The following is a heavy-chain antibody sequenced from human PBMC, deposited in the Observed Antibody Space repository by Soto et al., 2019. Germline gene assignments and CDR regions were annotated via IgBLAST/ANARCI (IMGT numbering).Heavy chain of an antibody. Sequence: GGSLRLSCAASGFTFSSYAMSWVRQAPGKGLEWVSAISGSGGSTYYADSVKGRFTISRDNSKNTLYLQMNSLRAEDTAVYYCANLAQQQLVRLEFDYWGQGTLVTVSS. CDR3: ANLAQQQLVRLEFDY. CDR2: ISGSGGST. CDR1: GFTFSSYA. V-gene: IGHV3-23*01. D-gene: IGHD6-13*01. J-gene: IGHJ4*02.